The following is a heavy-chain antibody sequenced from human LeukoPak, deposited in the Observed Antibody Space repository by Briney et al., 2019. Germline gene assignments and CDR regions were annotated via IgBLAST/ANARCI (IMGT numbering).Heavy chain of an antibody. D-gene: IGHD3-10*01. CDR3: ARDTYGSGSYYNAPLDY. V-gene: IGHV3-30*02. J-gene: IGHJ4*02. CDR1: GFTFSSYG. Sequence: GGSLRLSCAASGFTFSSYGMHWVRQAPGKGLEWVAFIRYDGTNKYYADSVKGRFTISRDNSKNTLYLQMNSLRAEDTAVYYCARDTYGSGSYYNAPLDYWGQGTLVTVSS. CDR2: IRYDGTNK.